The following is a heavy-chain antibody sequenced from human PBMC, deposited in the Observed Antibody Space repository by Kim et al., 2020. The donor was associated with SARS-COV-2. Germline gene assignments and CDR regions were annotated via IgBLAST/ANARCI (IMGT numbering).Heavy chain of an antibody. J-gene: IGHJ4*02. V-gene: IGHV6-1*01. D-gene: IGHD6-25*01. CDR2: TYYRSKWYN. CDR3: GRGSYNSGWY. Sequence: SQTLSLTCAISGDSVSRNNAAWHWIRQSPSRGLEWLGRTYYRSKWYNDYALSVKSRMTINPDTSNNQFSLQLNSVTPEDTAVYYCGRGSYNSGWYWGQGTAVTVSS. CDR1: GDSVSRNNAA.